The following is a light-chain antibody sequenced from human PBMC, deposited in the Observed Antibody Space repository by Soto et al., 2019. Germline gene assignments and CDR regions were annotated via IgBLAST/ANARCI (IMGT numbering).Light chain of an antibody. Sequence: QSVLTQPASVSGSPGQSITISCSGSSSDIGSYDHVAWYQQFPGKSPKLIIYAVSDRPSGVSDRFSGSKSGISASLTISGLQTEDEGDYYCCSYARGSTYVFGTGTKVTVL. V-gene: IGLV2-14*03. CDR3: CSYARGSTYV. CDR1: SSDIGSYDH. CDR2: AVS. J-gene: IGLJ1*01.